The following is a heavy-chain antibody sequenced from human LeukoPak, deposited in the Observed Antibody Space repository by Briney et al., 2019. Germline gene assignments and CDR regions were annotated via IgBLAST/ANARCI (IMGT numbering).Heavy chain of an antibody. CDR1: GFTFSSYW. CDR3: AREARSGYCSSISCYAY. D-gene: IGHD2-2*01. Sequence: GGSLRLSCAASGFTFSSYWMGWVRQAPGKGLEWVANIKQDGSEKYCVDSVKGRFTISRDNAKNSLYLQMNSLRVEDTAVYYCAREARSGYCSSISCYAYWGQGTLVTVSS. J-gene: IGHJ4*02. V-gene: IGHV3-7*01. CDR2: IKQDGSEK.